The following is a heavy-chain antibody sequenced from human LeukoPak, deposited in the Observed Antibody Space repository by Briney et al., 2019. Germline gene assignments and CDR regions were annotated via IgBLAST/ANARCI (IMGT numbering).Heavy chain of an antibody. Sequence: SETLSLTCTVSGGSISSSSYYWGWIRQPPGKGLEWIGGLYYSGRTYYNPSLESRVNISVDTSKNQFSLKLSSVTAADTAVYYCGRHPGGSGSPIDYWGQGTLVSVSS. J-gene: IGHJ4*02. V-gene: IGHV4-39*01. CDR3: GRHPGGSGSPIDY. D-gene: IGHD3-10*01. CDR1: GGSISSSSYY. CDR2: LYYSGRT.